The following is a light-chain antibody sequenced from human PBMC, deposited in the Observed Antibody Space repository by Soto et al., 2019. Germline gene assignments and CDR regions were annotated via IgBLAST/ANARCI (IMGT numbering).Light chain of an antibody. CDR2: GAS. Sequence: EIVMTQSPATLSVSPGERATLSCRASQSVSSNLAWYQQKPGQAPRLLIYGASTRATGIPARFSGSGSGTEFTLTISSLQSEDFAVYYCQQYNNWPPWACFGPGTKVDIK. J-gene: IGKJ3*01. V-gene: IGKV3-15*01. CDR3: QQYNNWPPWAC. CDR1: QSVSSN.